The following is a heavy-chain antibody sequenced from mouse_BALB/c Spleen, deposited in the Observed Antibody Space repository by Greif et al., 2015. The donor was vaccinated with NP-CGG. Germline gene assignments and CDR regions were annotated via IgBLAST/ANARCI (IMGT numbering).Heavy chain of an antibody. Sequence: QVQLQQPGPGLVQPSQSLSITCTVSGFSLTSYGVHWVRQSPGKGLEWLGVIWSGGSTDYNAAFISRLSISKDNSKSXVFFKMNSLQANDTAIYHCARPPYYGNYWYFDVWGAGTTVTVSS. CDR2: IWSGGST. V-gene: IGHV2-2*02. CDR3: ARPPYYGNYWYFDV. D-gene: IGHD2-10*01. J-gene: IGHJ1*01. CDR1: GFSLTSYG.